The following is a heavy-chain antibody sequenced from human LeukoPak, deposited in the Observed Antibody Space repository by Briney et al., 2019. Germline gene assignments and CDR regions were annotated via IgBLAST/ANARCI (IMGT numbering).Heavy chain of an antibody. CDR3: ATGGTVAERDY. D-gene: IGHD6-19*01. CDR2: ISGFNGNT. V-gene: IGHV1-18*01. CDR1: GYTFTDYG. J-gene: IGHJ4*02. Sequence: ASVKVSCKASGYTFTDYGISWVRQAPGQGLEWMGRISGFNGNTDYVQKFQDRGTMTTDTSTSTAYMELRSLTFDDTAVYYCATGGTVAERDYWGQGTLVTVSS.